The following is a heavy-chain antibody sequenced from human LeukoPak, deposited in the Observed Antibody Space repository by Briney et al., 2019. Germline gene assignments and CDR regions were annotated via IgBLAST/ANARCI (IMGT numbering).Heavy chain of an antibody. D-gene: IGHD2-2*01. CDR2: ISWDGGST. Sequence: PGGSLRLSCAASGFTFDDYTMHWVRQAPRKGLEWVSLISWDGGSTYYADSVKGRFTISRDNNKNSLYLQMSSLRTEDTALYYCAKARYCSSTSCPDNWFDPWGQGTLVTVSS. V-gene: IGHV3-43*01. J-gene: IGHJ5*02. CDR1: GFTFDDYT. CDR3: AKARYCSSTSCPDNWFDP.